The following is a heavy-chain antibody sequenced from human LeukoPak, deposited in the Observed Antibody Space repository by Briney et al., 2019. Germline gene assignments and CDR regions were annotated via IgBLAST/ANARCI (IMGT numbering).Heavy chain of an antibody. J-gene: IGHJ5*02. CDR1: GGSISTHY. V-gene: IGHV4-4*09. D-gene: IGHD3-10*01. CDR3: ARGFGAGNYYYGWIDP. CDR2: IHDSEST. Sequence: SETLSLACTVSGGSISTHYWSWIRQPPGKGLEWIGFIHDSESTYYNPSLKSRVSISRDMSKNQLSLMLSSVTAADTAVYYCARGFGAGNYYYGWIDPWGQGTLVSVSS.